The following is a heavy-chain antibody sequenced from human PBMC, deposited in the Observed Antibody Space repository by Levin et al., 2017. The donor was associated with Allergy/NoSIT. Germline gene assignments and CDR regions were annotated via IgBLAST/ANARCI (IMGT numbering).Heavy chain of an antibody. V-gene: IGHV4-59*01. CDR3: ARGYSSSWDRYFQH. J-gene: IGHJ1*01. CDR2: IYYSGST. CDR1: GGSISSYY. D-gene: IGHD6-13*01. Sequence: PSETLSLTCTVSGGSISSYYWSWIRQPPGKGLEWIGYIYYSGSTNYNPSLKSRVTISVDTSKNQFSLKLSSVTAADTAVYYCARGYSSSWDRYFQHWGQGTLVTVSS.